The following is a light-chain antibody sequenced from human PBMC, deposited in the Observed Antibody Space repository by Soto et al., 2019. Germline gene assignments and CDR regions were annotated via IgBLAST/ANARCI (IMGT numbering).Light chain of an antibody. CDR3: HQYKSYSTWT. CDR2: GAS. CDR1: QSVSWW. Sequence: DIQMTQSPSTLSASVGDRVPITCRASQSVSWWLAWYQQKPVKAPKLLIYGASSLESGVPSRFSGSGSGTEITLSISDVQADGFATYYCHQYKSYSTWTFGKGTKVDI. J-gene: IGKJ1*01. V-gene: IGKV1-5*01.